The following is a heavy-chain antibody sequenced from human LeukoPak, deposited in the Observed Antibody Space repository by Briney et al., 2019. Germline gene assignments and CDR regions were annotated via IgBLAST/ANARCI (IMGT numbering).Heavy chain of an antibody. CDR2: VRGSGTAT. CDR3: AKTSRRDSTYDSPFDY. CDR1: GFTFSTYA. D-gene: IGHD4-11*01. Sequence: PGGSLRLSCAASGFTFSTYAMTWVRQAPGKGLEWVSAVRGSGTATYYADSVKGRFTISRDNYKNMLYLQMNSLRAEDTAIYYCAKTSRRDSTYDSPFDYWGQGTLVTVSS. V-gene: IGHV3-23*01. J-gene: IGHJ4*02.